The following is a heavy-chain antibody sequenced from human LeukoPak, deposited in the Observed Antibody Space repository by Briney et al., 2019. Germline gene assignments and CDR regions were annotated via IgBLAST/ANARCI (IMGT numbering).Heavy chain of an antibody. V-gene: IGHV3-7*04. CDR3: ARVRGSGSQGSLVYFDD. CDR1: GFTFSSYS. CDR2: IKQDGSEK. J-gene: IGHJ4*02. Sequence: GGSLRLSCAASGFTFSSYSMSWVRQAPGKGLEWVANIKQDGSEKYYVDSVKGRFTISRDNAKNSLYLQMNSLRAEDTAVYYCARVRGSGSQGSLVYFDDWGQGTLVTVSS. D-gene: IGHD1-26*01.